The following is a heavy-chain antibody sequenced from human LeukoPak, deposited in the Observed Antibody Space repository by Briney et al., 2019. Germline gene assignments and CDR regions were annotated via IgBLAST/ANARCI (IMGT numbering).Heavy chain of an antibody. J-gene: IGHJ6*02. D-gene: IGHD3-22*01. CDR2: ISYDGSNK. Sequence: GGSLRLSCAASGCTFSSYAMHWVRQAPGKGLEWVAVISYDGSNKYYADSVKGRFTISRDNSKNTLYLQMNSLRAEDTAVYYCARDYGIVVVSLLLDYGMDVWGQGTTVTVSS. CDR3: ARDYGIVVVSLLLDYGMDV. V-gene: IGHV3-30-3*01. CDR1: GCTFSSYA.